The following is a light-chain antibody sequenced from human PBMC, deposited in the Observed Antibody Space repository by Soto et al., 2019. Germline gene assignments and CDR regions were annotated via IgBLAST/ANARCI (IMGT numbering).Light chain of an antibody. CDR2: DVS. CDR3: SSYTSTGTPYSV. J-gene: IGLJ7*01. V-gene: IGLV2-14*01. CDR1: SSDVGGYNY. Sequence: QSALTQPASVSGSPGQSITISCTGTSSDVGGYNYVSWYQQHPGKAPKLMIYDVSNRPSGVSNRFSGSKSGNTASLTLSGRQAEAEADDCCSSYTSTGTPYSVFGGGTQLTVL.